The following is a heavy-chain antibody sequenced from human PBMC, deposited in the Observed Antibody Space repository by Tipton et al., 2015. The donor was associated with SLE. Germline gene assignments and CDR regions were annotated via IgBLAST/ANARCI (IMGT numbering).Heavy chain of an antibody. V-gene: IGHV3-30*02. CDR2: IRYDGSNK. J-gene: IGHJ4*02. Sequence: SLRLSCAASGFTFSSYGMHWVRQAPGKGLEWVAFIRYDGSNKYYADSVKGRFTISRDNSKNTLYLQMNSLRAEDTAVYYCARDLGAHGQWLVPFDYWGQGTLVTVSS. CDR1: GFTFSSYG. CDR3: ARDLGAHGQWLVPFDY. D-gene: IGHD6-19*01.